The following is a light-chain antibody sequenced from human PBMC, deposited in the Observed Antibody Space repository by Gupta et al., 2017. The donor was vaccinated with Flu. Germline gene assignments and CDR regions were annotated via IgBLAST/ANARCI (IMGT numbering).Light chain of an antibody. CDR3: QVWDTKTDHWV. V-gene: IGLV3-21*02. CDR2: DND. Sequence: TQPPSVSVAPGQTAGITCAGDAVSRKTMQWYQQKAGQAPKLIVYDNDNRPWGIPERISGSNSSDTATLSINRVEAGDEADYYCQVWDTKTDHWVFGGGTKLIVL. J-gene: IGLJ3*02. CDR1: AVSRKT.